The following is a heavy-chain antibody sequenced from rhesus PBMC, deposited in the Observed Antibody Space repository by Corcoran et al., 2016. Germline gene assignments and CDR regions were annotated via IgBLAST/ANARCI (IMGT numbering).Heavy chain of an antibody. CDR3: ARDGGSSTFDY. CDR2: ISGSGGST. D-gene: IGHD2-15*01. V-gene: IGHV4-173*01. CDR1: GGSISINY. Sequence: QLQLQESGPGLVKSSETLSLTCAVSGGSISINYWSWIRQPPGKGLEWIGRISGSGGSTDSNPSLKSRVPISTDTSKNQFSLKLSSVTAADTAVYYCARDGGSSTFDYWGQGVLVTVSS. J-gene: IGHJ4*01.